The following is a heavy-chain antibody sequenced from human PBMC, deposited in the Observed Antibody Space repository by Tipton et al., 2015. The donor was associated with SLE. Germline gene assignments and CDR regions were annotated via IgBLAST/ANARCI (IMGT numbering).Heavy chain of an antibody. J-gene: IGHJ4*02. CDR1: GVSFSDYF. D-gene: IGHD3-3*01. CDR3: ARCTIFGVVRGSFDS. V-gene: IGHV4-34*01. Sequence: TLSLTCAVYGVSFSDYFWNWIRQSPGKGLEWIGEVNHSGSTDYHPSLKSRVTMSVDTSKNQFSLKLTSVTAADTALYYCARCTIFGVVRGSFDSWGQGTLVTVS. CDR2: VNHSGST.